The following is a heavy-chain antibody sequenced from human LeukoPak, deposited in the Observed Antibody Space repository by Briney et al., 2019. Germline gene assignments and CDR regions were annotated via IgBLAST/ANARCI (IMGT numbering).Heavy chain of an antibody. D-gene: IGHD5-18*01. CDR2: ISGSGGST. V-gene: IGHV3-23*01. CDR3: AKDRLYSYGFFDY. J-gene: IGHJ4*02. CDR1: GFTFSSYA. Sequence: AGGSLRLSCAASGFTFSSYAMSWVRQAPGKGLEWVSAISGSGGSTYYADSVKGRFTISRDNSKNTLYLQMNSLRAEDTAVYCCAKDRLYSYGFFDYWGQGTLVTVSS.